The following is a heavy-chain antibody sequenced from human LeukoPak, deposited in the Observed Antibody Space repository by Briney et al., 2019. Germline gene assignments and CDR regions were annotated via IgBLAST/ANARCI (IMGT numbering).Heavy chain of an antibody. D-gene: IGHD2-15*01. CDR2: INHSGST. Sequence: SETLSLTCAVYGGSFSGYYWSWIRQPPGKGLEWIGEINHSGSTNYNPSLKSRVTISVDTSKNQFSLKLSSVTAADTAVYYCARGPPGRVVVVVAAKPRYYFDYWGQGTLVTVSS. J-gene: IGHJ4*02. CDR1: GGSFSGYY. V-gene: IGHV4-34*01. CDR3: ARGPPGRVVVVVAAKPRYYFDY.